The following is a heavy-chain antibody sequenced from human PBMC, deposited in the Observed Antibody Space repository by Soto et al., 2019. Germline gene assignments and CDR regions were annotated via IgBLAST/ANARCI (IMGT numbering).Heavy chain of an antibody. V-gene: IGHV4-4*02. CDR2: IYYSGRT. D-gene: IGHD2-15*01. CDR3: AASYCSGGRCSAYAMDI. J-gene: IGHJ6*02. CDR1: GGSINNGNS. Sequence: SETLSLTCTVSGGSINNGNSWSCVRQSPGRGLEWIGEIYYSGRTQYNPSLKSRISISVDNPKNQISLKLTSVTAADTARYYCAASYCSGGRCSAYAMDIWGQGTTVTVSS.